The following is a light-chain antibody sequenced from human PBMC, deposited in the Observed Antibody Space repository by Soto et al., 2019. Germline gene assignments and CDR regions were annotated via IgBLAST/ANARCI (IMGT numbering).Light chain of an antibody. V-gene: IGLV2-14*01. CDR1: SSDVGGDHNF. CDR3: SSYTSSSTYV. J-gene: IGLJ1*01. Sequence: QSVLNQPASVSGSAGQSIAISCTGTSSDVGGDHNFVSWYQQHPGKAPKLIIYDVSNRPSGVSNRFSGSKSGNTASLTISGLQAEDEADYYCSSYTSSSTYVFGTGTKVTGL. CDR2: DVS.